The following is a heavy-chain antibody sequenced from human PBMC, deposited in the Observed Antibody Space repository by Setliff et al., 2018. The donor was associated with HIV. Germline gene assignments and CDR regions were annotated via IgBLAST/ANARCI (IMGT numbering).Heavy chain of an antibody. CDR2: VYSNGTT. CDR3: VRGAATRYYDYIWGSYRYSSVLDS. D-gene: IGHD3-16*02. V-gene: IGHV4-61*09. Sequence: SETLSLTCTVSGGSISSGNYFWSWIRQPAGKGLEWIGHVYSNGTTNFNASLKSRVIMSRDTYKNHFSLTLSSVTAADTAVYHCVRGAATRYYDYIWGSYRYSSVLDSWGQGVLVTVSS. J-gene: IGHJ5*01. CDR1: GGSISSGNYF.